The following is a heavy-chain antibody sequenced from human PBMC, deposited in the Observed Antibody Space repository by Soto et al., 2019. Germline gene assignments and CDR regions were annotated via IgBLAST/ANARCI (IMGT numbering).Heavy chain of an antibody. CDR2: IYWDDDK. Sequence: QITLKESGPTPVKPTQTLTLTCTFSGFSLSTTEVGVAWIRQPPGKALEWLALIYWDDDKRYSPSLKSRLTITKDTSKNQVVLRMTNMDPVDTATYYCAHRFDWYYFDYWGQGILVTVSS. V-gene: IGHV2-5*02. CDR3: AHRFDWYYFDY. CDR1: GFSLSTTEVG. D-gene: IGHD3-9*01. J-gene: IGHJ4*02.